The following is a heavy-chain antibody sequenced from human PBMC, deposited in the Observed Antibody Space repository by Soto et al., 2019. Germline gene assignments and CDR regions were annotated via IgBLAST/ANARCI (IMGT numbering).Heavy chain of an antibody. CDR2: ISSSGSTI. Sequence: QVQLVESGGGLVKPGGSLRLSCAASGFTFSDYYMSWIRQAPGKGLEWVSYISSSGSTIYYADSVKGRFTISRDNAKNSLYLQMNSLRAEDTAVYYCAREGITTAGTRWGDWDYYYGMDVWGQGTTVTVSS. CDR3: AREGITTAGTRWGDWDYYYGMDV. V-gene: IGHV3-11*01. CDR1: GFTFSDYY. D-gene: IGHD2-21*01. J-gene: IGHJ6*02.